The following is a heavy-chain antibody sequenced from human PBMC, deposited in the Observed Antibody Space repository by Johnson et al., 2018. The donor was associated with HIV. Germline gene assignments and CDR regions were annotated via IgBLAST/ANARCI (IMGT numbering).Heavy chain of an antibody. CDR1: GFTFSSYA. CDR2: MSHDGSDK. CDR3: AKAAKIVVVIAAIDI. V-gene: IGHV3-30*04. J-gene: IGHJ3*02. Sequence: QVQLMESGGGLVQPGGSLRLSCAASGFTFSSYAMHWVRQAPGKGLEWVAAMSHDGSDKYYADSNKDRFNASRGNAKNTLHLKMNSLKTEDTALYYCAKAAKIVVVIAAIDIWGQGTKVTVSS. D-gene: IGHD3-22*01.